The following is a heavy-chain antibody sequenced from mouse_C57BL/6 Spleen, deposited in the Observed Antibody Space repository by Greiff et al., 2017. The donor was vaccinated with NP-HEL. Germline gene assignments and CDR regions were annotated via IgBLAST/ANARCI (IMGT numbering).Heavy chain of an antibody. CDR2: IYPGSGST. V-gene: IGHV1-55*01. J-gene: IGHJ2*01. Sequence: QVQLQQPGAELVKPGASVKLSCKASGYTFTSYWITWVKQRPGQGLEWIGDIYPGSGSTNYNEKFKSKATLTVDTSSSTAYMQLSSLTSEDSAFYYCALIYYYGSSLDYWGQGTTLTVSS. D-gene: IGHD1-1*01. CDR3: ALIYYYGSSLDY. CDR1: GYTFTSYW.